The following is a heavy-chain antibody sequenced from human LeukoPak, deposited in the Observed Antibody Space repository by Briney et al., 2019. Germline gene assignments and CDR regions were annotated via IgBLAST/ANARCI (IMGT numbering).Heavy chain of an antibody. V-gene: IGHV4-39*07. CDR2: IYYSGST. J-gene: IGHJ5*02. CDR3: ARDDSHDSSGYGPP. CDR1: GGSISSSSYY. Sequence: WETLSLTCTVSGGSISSSSYYWGWIRQPPGKGLEWIGSIYYSGSTYYNPSLKSRVTISVDTSKNQFSLKLSSVTAADTAVYYCARDDSHDSSGYGPPWGQGTLVTVSS. D-gene: IGHD3-22*01.